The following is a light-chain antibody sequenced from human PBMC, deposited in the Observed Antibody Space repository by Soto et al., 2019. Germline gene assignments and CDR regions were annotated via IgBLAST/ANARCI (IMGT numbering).Light chain of an antibody. CDR1: QSVTTY. J-gene: IGKJ4*01. CDR2: DAS. CDR3: XXXXXXXLX. Sequence: EIVLTQSPATLSLSPGERANISCRASQSVTTYLAWYQQKPGQAPRLLIYDASDRATGIPARFSGSGSGTDFSLTISSLEPEDFAVXXXXXXXXXXLXFXXGTKVDIK. V-gene: IGKV3-11*01.